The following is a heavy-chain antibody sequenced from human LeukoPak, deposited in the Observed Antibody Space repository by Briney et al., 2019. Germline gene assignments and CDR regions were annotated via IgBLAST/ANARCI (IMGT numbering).Heavy chain of an antibody. CDR3: ARCSLDYYDSSGCYFDY. Sequence: SETLSLTCTVSGGSIRSYYWGWIRQPAGKGLEWIGRIYTSGSTNYNPSLKSRVTMSVDTSKNQFSLKLSSVTAADTAVYYCARCSLDYYDSSGCYFDYWGQGTLVTVSS. CDR1: GGSIRSYY. D-gene: IGHD3-22*01. J-gene: IGHJ4*02. V-gene: IGHV4-4*07. CDR2: IYTSGST.